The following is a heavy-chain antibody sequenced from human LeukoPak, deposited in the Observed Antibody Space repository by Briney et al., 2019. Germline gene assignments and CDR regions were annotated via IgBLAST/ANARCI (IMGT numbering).Heavy chain of an antibody. V-gene: IGHV3-21*04. CDR2: ISSSGSTI. J-gene: IGHJ4*02. D-gene: IGHD2-2*01. CDR1: GFTFSSYS. CDR3: ARSPSPDTAAIDY. Sequence: GGSLRLSCAASGFTFSSYSMNWVRQAPGKGLEWVSSISSSGSTIYYADSVKGRFTISRDNAKNSLYLQMNSLRAEDTAVYYCARSPSPDTAAIDYWGQGTLVTVSS.